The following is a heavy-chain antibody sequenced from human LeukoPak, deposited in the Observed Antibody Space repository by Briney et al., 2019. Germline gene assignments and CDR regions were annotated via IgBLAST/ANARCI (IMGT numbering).Heavy chain of an antibody. J-gene: IGHJ2*01. V-gene: IGHV3-7*04. CDR2: IKRDGSDK. CDR1: GFSFSNYW. D-gene: IGHD7-27*01. CDR3: ARENWEVGMVWYFDL. Sequence: GGSLRLSCAASGFSFSNYWMSWVRQAPGKGLEWVASIKRDGSDKNYVDSVKGRFTISRDNAQNSLYLQMNSLRVEDTAVYYCARENWEVGMVWYFDLWGRGTLVTVSS.